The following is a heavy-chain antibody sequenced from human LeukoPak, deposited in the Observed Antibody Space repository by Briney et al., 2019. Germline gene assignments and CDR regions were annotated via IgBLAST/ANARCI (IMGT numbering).Heavy chain of an antibody. CDR3: ARGGRGPFDY. J-gene: IGHJ4*02. CDR1: GVSISGTGFH. Sequence: PSQTLSLTCTVSGVSISGTGFHWSWLRLQPGKGLEWIGYIYYTGTTQYSPSLKSRASISLDTSKNQFSLRLTSVTAADTARYYCARGGRGPFDYWGQGTLVTVSS. CDR2: IYYTGTT. D-gene: IGHD3-16*01. V-gene: IGHV4-31*03.